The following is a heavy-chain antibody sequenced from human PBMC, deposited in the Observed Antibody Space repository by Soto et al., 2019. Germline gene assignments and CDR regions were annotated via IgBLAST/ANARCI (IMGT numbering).Heavy chain of an antibody. CDR1: GFTFKSYW. J-gene: IGHJ4*02. CDR3: VRDRGYSTDDN. D-gene: IGHD3-22*01. CDR2: MKEDGGEI. V-gene: IGHV3-7*01. Sequence: EVYLVESGGGLVQPGGSLRLSCAASGFTFKSYWMAWVRQAPGKGLEWVANMKEDGGEINYVESVRGRFTISRDNAENSLNQKMSSLRAEDTAVYHFVRDRGYSTDDNWGQGTLGTVAS.